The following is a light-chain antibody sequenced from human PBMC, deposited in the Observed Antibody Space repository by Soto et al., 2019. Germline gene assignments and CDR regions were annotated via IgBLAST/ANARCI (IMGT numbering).Light chain of an antibody. CDR2: EVN. CDR3: CSYAGSSTSWV. V-gene: IGLV2-23*02. CDR1: SSDLGSYNL. Sequence: QSALTQPASVSGSPGQSLTISCTGTSSDLGSYNLVSWYQQHPGKALKLMIYEVNKRPSGVSNRFSASKSGNTASLTISGLQAEDEADYYCCSYAGSSTSWVFGGGTKVTVL. J-gene: IGLJ3*02.